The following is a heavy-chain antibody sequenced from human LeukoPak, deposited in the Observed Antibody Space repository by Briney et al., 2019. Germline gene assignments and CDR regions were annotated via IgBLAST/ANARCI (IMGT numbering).Heavy chain of an antibody. D-gene: IGHD3-16*02. CDR3: ARDYRYYAD. CDR1: GFTFSSYS. CDR2: TYSGGTT. V-gene: IGHV3-53*01. J-gene: IGHJ4*02. Sequence: PGGSLRLSCAASGFTFSSYSMNWVRQAPGKGLEWVSVTYSGGTTYYADSVKGRFTISRDTSKNTVYLQMNSLSAEDTAVYYCARDYRYYADWGQGTLVTVSS.